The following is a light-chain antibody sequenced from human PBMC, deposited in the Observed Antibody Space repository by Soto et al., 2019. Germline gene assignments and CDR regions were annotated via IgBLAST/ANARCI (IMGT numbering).Light chain of an antibody. Sequence: QSALTQPPSVSAAPGQKVTISCSGSSSNIGNNYVSWYQQLPGTAPKLLIYDNNKRPSGIPDRFSGSKSGTSATLGITGPQTGDEADYYCGTWDSSLSAGGVFGTGTKVTVL. CDR2: DNN. J-gene: IGLJ1*01. CDR1: SSNIGNNY. CDR3: GTWDSSLSAGGV. V-gene: IGLV1-51*01.